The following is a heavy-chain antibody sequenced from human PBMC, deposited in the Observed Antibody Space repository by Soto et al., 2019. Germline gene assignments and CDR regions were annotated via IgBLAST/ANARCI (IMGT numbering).Heavy chain of an antibody. CDR2: IYYSGST. Sequence: PSETLSLTCTVSGGSVSSGSYYWSWIRQPPGKGLEWIGYIYYSGSTNYNPSLKSRVTISVDTSKNQFSLKLSSVTAADTAVYYCARESESNSTLGMDVWGQGTTVTV. CDR1: GGSVSSGSYY. J-gene: IGHJ6*02. V-gene: IGHV4-61*01. D-gene: IGHD6-13*01. CDR3: ARESESNSTLGMDV.